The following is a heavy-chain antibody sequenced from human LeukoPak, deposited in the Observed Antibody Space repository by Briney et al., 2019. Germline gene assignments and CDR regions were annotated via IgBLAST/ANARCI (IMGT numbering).Heavy chain of an antibody. Sequence: SETLSLTCTVSGGSISSYYWSWIRQPPGKGLEWLGHIYYSGSPNYNPSLKSRVNISLEQPKNQFSLKLSSVTAADTAVYYCARGKYYYDSSGYTFDYWGQGTLVTVSS. CDR1: GGSISSYY. V-gene: IGHV4-59*01. J-gene: IGHJ4*02. CDR3: ARGKYYYDSSGYTFDY. CDR2: IYYSGSP. D-gene: IGHD3-22*01.